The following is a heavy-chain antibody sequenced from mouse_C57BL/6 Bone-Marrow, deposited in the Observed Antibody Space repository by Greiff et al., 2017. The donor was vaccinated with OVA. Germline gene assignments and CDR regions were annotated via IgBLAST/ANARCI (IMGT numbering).Heavy chain of an antibody. CDR2: IHPNSGST. V-gene: IGHV1-64*01. J-gene: IGHJ4*01. Sequence: QVQLQQSGAELVKPGASVKLSCKASGYTFTSYWMHWVKQRPGQGLEWIGMIHPNSGSTNYNEKFKSKATLTVDKSSSTAYMQLSSLTSEVYAVYYCARYYGNYYARDYWGQGTSVTVSS. D-gene: IGHD2-1*01. CDR3: ARYYGNYYARDY. CDR1: GYTFTSYW.